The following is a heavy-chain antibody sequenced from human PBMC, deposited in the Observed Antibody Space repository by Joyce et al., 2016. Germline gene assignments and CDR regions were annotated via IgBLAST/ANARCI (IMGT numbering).Heavy chain of an antibody. Sequence: QVQLVESGGGVVQPGKSLRLSCAASGFTFGSHVMHWVRQAPGKGLEWVSLISWDGRNQYYADSLKGRFAISRDNSENTLYLEMNSLRTEDTAVYFCARDRAGTRLKGGFEYWGQGTLVTVSS. CDR3: ARDRAGTRLKGGFEY. V-gene: IGHV3-30*09. D-gene: IGHD1-1*01. CDR1: GFTFGSHV. J-gene: IGHJ4*02. CDR2: ISWDGRNQ.